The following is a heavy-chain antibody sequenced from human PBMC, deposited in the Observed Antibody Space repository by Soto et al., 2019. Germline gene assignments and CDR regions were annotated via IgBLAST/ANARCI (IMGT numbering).Heavy chain of an antibody. CDR2: ISAYNGNT. J-gene: IGHJ4*02. CDR1: GYTFPSYG. D-gene: IGHD1-26*01. CDR3: ARTPAGGGSPL. Sequence: QVQLVQSGAEMKKPGASVKVSCKASGYTFPSYGISWVRQAPGQGLEWMGWISAYNGNTHFAQKFQGRVNMTTDTSTTTVYMELRSLRSDDTAVYYCARTPAGGGSPLWGQGTLVTVSS. V-gene: IGHV1-18*01.